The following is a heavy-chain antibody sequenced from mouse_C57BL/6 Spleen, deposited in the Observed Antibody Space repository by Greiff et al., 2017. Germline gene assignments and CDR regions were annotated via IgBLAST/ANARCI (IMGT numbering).Heavy chain of an antibody. Sequence: EVMLVESGGGLVQPKVSLKLSCAASGFSFHTYAMNWVRQAPGKGLERVARIRSKSNNYAIYYADSVKDRFTISRDDSESMLYLQMNNLKTEDTAMYCCVRQQKTDRDYYDSSYFDYWGQSTTLTV. J-gene: IGHJ2*01. CDR2: IRSKSNNYAI. V-gene: IGHV10-1*01. D-gene: IGHD1-1*01. CDR3: VRQQKTDRDYYDSSYFDY. CDR1: GFSFHTYA.